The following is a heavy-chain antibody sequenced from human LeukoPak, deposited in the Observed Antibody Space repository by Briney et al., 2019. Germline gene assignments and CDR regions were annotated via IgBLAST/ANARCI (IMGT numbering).Heavy chain of an antibody. CDR3: AKEPRFHSSSWYDAFDI. D-gene: IGHD6-13*01. J-gene: IGHJ3*02. CDR2: IRYDGSNK. Sequence: GGSLRLSCAASGFTFSSYGMHWVRQAPGKGLEWVAFIRYDGSNKYYADSVKGRFTISRDNSKNTLYLQMNSLRAEDTAVYYCAKEPRFHSSSWYDAFDIWGQGTMVTVSS. V-gene: IGHV3-30*02. CDR1: GFTFSSYG.